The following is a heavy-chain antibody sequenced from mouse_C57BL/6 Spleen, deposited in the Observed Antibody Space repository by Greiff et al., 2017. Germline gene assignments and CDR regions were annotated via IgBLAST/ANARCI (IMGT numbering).Heavy chain of an antibody. CDR1: GYTFTDHT. V-gene: IGHV1-78*01. CDR2: IYPRDGST. Sequence: QVQLQQSDAELVKPGASVKISCKVSGYTFTDHTIHWMKQRPEQGLEWMGYIYPRDGSTKYNEKFKGKDTLPADKSSSTAYMQLNSLTSEDSAVYFCARGANWDLYFDYWGQGTTLTVSS. CDR3: ARGANWDLYFDY. J-gene: IGHJ2*01. D-gene: IGHD4-1*01.